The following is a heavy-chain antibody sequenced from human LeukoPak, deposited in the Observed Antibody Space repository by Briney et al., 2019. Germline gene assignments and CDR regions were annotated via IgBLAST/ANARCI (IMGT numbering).Heavy chain of an antibody. CDR1: GGTFSSYA. D-gene: IGHD1-26*01. Sequence: GASVKVSCKASGGTFSSYAISWVRQAPGQGLEWMGGIIPIFSTANYAQKFQGRVTITADESTSTAYMELSSLRSEDTAVYYCARGGSWDDDYSYFDYWGQGTLVTVSS. V-gene: IGHV1-69*13. J-gene: IGHJ4*02. CDR3: ARGGSWDDDYSYFDY. CDR2: IIPIFSTA.